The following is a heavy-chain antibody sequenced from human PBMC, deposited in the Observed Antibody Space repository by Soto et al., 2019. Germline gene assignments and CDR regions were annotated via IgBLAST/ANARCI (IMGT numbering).Heavy chain of an antibody. Sequence: QVPLVASGGGVVQHGRSLRLSCVASGFSFSNYAMHWVRQAPGKGLEWVAVISYDGSNKYYADSVKGRFTISRDNSKNTLYLQMNNLRTEDTAVYYCATVRGYRQDFDAFDIWGQGTMVTVSS. CDR1: GFSFSNYA. CDR3: ATVRGYRQDFDAFDI. V-gene: IGHV3-30-3*01. J-gene: IGHJ3*02. CDR2: ISYDGSNK. D-gene: IGHD3-16*02.